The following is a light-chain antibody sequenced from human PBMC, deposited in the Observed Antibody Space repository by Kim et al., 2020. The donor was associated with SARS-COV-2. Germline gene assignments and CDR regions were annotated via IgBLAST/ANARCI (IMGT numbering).Light chain of an antibody. V-gene: IGKV3-15*01. Sequence: EIVMTQSPATLSMSPGERATLSCRASQSVSSNLAWYQQKPGQAPRLLIYGASTRATGIPARFSGSGSGTEFTLTITSLQSEDFAVYYCQQYSNWPRTYGQGTKVEI. J-gene: IGKJ1*01. CDR2: GAS. CDR3: QQYSNWPRT. CDR1: QSVSSN.